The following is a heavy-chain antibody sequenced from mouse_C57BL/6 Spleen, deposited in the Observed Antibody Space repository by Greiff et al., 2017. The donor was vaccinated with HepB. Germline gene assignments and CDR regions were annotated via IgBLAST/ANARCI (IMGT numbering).Heavy chain of an antibody. V-gene: IGHV1-72*01. Sequence: VQLQQPGAELVKPGASVKLSCKASGYTFTSYWMHWVKQRPGRGLEWIGRIDPNSGGTKYNEKFKSKATLTVDKPSSTAYMQLSSLTSEDSAVYYCARNYGSSYVGFYFDYWGQGTTLTVSS. D-gene: IGHD1-1*01. CDR1: GYTFTSYW. J-gene: IGHJ2*01. CDR2: IDPNSGGT. CDR3: ARNYGSSYVGFYFDY.